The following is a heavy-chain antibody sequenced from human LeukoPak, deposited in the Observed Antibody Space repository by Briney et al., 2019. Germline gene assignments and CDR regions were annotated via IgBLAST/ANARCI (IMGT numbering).Heavy chain of an antibody. D-gene: IGHD5-12*01. CDR3: AKDGAWLRFDD. CDR2: INERGTDS. Sequence: PGGSLRLSCTASGFTFSGHWIHWVRQPPGMGLVWVSRINERGTDSMYAESVKGRFTISRDNAKNTVYLQMNSLRAEDTAVYYCAKDGAWLRFDDWGQGILVTVSS. J-gene: IGHJ4*02. V-gene: IGHV3-74*03. CDR1: GFTFSGHW.